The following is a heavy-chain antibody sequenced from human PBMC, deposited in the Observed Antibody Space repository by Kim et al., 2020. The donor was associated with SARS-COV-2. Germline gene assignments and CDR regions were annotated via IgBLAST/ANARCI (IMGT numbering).Heavy chain of an antibody. CDR3: AREKYDAFDI. V-gene: IGHV3-30-3*01. J-gene: IGHJ3*02. CDR2: ISYDGSNK. Sequence: GGSLRLSCAASGFTFSSYAMHWVRQAPGKGLEWVAVISYDGSNKYYADSVKGRFTISRDNSKNTLYLQMNSLRAEDTAVYYCAREKYDAFDIWGQGTMVTRSS. CDR1: GFTFSSYA.